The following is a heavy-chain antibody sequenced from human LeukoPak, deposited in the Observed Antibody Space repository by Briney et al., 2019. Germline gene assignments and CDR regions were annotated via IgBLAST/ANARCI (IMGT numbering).Heavy chain of an antibody. CDR2: ISSSSSYI. J-gene: IGHJ3*02. D-gene: IGHD4-17*01. V-gene: IGHV3-21*01. CDR1: GFTFSSYS. CDR3: ASGVTTHLHDAFDI. Sequence: PGGSLRLSCAASGFTFSSYSMNWVRQAPGKGLEWVSSISSSSSYIYYAGSVKGRFTISRDNAKNSLYLQMNSLRAEDTAVYYCASGVTTHLHDAFDIWGQGTMVTVSS.